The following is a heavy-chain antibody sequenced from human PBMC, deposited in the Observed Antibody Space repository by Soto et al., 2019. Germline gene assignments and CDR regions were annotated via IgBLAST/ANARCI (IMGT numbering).Heavy chain of an antibody. Sequence: ASVKVSCKVSGGTFSSYRFSWVRQAPGQGLEWMGGITPVFGTPDYAQKFQGRVTVTADRSTNTAYMELSRLTSEDTAVYYCARDLHSTEVRSYGMDVWGQGITVTVSS. CDR2: ITPVFGTP. J-gene: IGHJ6*02. D-gene: IGHD3-10*01. V-gene: IGHV1-69*06. CDR1: GGTFSSYR. CDR3: ARDLHSTEVRSYGMDV.